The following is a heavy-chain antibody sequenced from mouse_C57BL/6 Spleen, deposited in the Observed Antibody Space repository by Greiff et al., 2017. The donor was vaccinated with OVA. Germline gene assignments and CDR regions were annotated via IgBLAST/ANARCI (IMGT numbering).Heavy chain of an antibody. V-gene: IGHV5-9*01. Sequence: EVKLMESGGGLVKPGGSLKLSCAASGFTFSSYTMSWVSQTPEKRLEWVATISGGGGNTYYQDSVKGRFTISRDNAKNTLYLQMSSLRSEDTALYYCAKGNYGSRGAMDYWGQGTSVTVSS. CDR1: GFTFSSYT. CDR3: AKGNYGSRGAMDY. CDR2: ISGGGGNT. D-gene: IGHD1-1*01. J-gene: IGHJ4*01.